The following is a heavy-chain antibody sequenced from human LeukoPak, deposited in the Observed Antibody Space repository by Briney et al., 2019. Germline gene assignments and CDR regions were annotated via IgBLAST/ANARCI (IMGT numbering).Heavy chain of an antibody. CDR3: ARQNYGGNSVYYYYYMDV. J-gene: IGHJ6*03. V-gene: IGHV5-51*01. CDR1: GYSFTSYW. Sequence: GESLKISCKGSGYSFTSYWIGWVRQMPGKGLEWMGIIYPGDSDTRYSPSFQGQVTISADKPISTAYLQWSSLKASDTAMYYCARQNYGGNSVYYYYYMDVWGKGTTVTVSS. D-gene: IGHD4-23*01. CDR2: IYPGDSDT.